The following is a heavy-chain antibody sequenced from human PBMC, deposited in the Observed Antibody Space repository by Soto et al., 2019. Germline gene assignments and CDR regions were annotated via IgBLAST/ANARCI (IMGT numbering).Heavy chain of an antibody. CDR1: GGSISSGGYY. CDR3: ARLGLAYYDFWSGYYGTFDI. D-gene: IGHD3-3*01. Sequence: SETLSLTCTVSGGSISSGGYYWSWIRQHPXKGLEWIGYIYYSGSTYYNPSLKSRVTISVDTSKNQFSLKLSSVTAADTAVYYCARLGLAYYDFWSGYYGTFDIWGQGTMVTVSS. J-gene: IGHJ3*02. CDR2: IYYSGST. V-gene: IGHV4-31*03.